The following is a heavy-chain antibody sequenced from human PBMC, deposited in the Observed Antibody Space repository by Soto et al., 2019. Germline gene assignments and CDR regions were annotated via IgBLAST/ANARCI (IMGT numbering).Heavy chain of an antibody. CDR2: IIPLFGTP. CDR1: GGAFNSFA. J-gene: IGHJ5*02. D-gene: IGHD6-13*01. CDR3: ARGVVEAAGEKNWFDP. V-gene: IGHV1-69*13. Sequence: SVKVSCKASGGAFNSFAISWLRLAPGQGLEWMGGIIPLFGTPDYAETFQGRVTISADESTATSFLELRSLTSGDTAVYYCARGVVEAAGEKNWFDPWGQGTLVTVSS.